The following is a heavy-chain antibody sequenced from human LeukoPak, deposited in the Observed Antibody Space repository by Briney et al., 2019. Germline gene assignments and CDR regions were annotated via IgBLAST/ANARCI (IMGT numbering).Heavy chain of an antibody. D-gene: IGHD1-26*01. J-gene: IGHJ3*02. V-gene: IGHV3-9*01. CDR3: AKDRSGSSNDAFDI. CDR2: ISWNSGSI. Sequence: GGSLRLSCAASGFTFDAYAMHWVRQAPGKGLEWVSGISWNSGSIGYADSVKGRFTISRDNAQSSLYLQMNSLRAEDTALYYCAKDRSGSSNDAFDIWGQGIMVTVSS. CDR1: GFTFDAYA.